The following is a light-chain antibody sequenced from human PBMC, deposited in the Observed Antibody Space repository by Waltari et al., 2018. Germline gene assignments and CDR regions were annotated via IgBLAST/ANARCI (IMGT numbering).Light chain of an antibody. CDR2: EVT. Sequence: HSALTQPASVSGSPGQSISISCAGTTSDIGAYDLVSWYQKYPGKPPKLIMYEVTNRPSDISPRFSASKSGDTASLTISGLQAEDEAEYYCASYVNSFALVFGGGTKVSVL. CDR3: ASYVNSFALV. V-gene: IGLV2-14*01. CDR1: TSDIGAYDL. J-gene: IGLJ2*01.